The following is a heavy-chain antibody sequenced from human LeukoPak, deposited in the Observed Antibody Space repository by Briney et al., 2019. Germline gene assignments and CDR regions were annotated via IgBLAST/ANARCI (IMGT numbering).Heavy chain of an antibody. J-gene: IGHJ4*02. D-gene: IGHD3-9*01. Sequence: QSGGSLRLSCAASGSTFSSYAMSWVRQAPGKGLEWVSAISGSGGSTYYADSVKGRFTISRDNSKNTLYLQMNSLRAEDTAVYYCAKVYGYFDWSSHYWGQGTLVTASS. CDR1: GSTFSSYA. V-gene: IGHV3-23*01. CDR2: ISGSGGST. CDR3: AKVYGYFDWSSHY.